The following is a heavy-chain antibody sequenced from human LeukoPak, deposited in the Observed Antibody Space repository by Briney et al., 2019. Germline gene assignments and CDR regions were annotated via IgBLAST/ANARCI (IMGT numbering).Heavy chain of an antibody. D-gene: IGHD1-26*01. J-gene: IGHJ3*02. CDR3: ARGSYSPDDAFDI. CDR2: IYPGDSDT. CDR1: GYSFTNYW. Sequence: GESLKISCQDSGYSFTNYWIGWVLQMPGKGLEWMGIIYPGDSDTRYSPSFQGQVTLSVDKSIRTVFLQWSSLKASDTAVYYCARGSYSPDDAFDIWGQGTMVTVSA. V-gene: IGHV5-51*01.